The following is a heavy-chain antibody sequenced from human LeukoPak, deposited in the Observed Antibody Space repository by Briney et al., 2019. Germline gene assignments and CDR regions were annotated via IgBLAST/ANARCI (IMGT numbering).Heavy chain of an antibody. J-gene: IGHJ3*02. CDR3: ARSLDVVVPAMERWGAFDI. CDR1: GYSFTSYW. CDR2: IYPGDSDT. Sequence: ESLKISCKGSGYSFTSYWIGWVRQMPGKGLEWMGIIYPGDSDTRYSPSFQGQVTISADKSISTAYLQWSSLKASDTAMYYCARSLDVVVPAMERWGAFDIGGQGTIVTVSS. D-gene: IGHD2-21*02. V-gene: IGHV5-51*01.